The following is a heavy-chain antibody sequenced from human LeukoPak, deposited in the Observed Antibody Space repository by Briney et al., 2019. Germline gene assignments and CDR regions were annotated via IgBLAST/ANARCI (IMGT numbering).Heavy chain of an antibody. CDR1: GVTFXSXS. Sequence: GGSXXLSCAASGVTFXSXSMNXVXQXXGXGXEWXSXXSSSSSTIYYADSVKGRFTISRDNAKNSLYLQMNSLRAEDTAVYYCARERLGVIGESVYYYGMDVWGQGTTVTVSS. V-gene: IGHV3-48*04. J-gene: IGHJ6*02. CDR2: XSSSSSTI. D-gene: IGHD3-10*01. CDR3: ARERLGVIGESVYYYGMDV.